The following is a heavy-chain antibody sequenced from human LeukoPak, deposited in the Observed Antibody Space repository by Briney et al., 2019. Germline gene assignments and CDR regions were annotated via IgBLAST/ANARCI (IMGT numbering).Heavy chain of an antibody. Sequence: ASVKVSCKASGYTFTGYYMHWVRQAPGQGLEWMGWINPTSGGTNYAQKFQGRVTMTRDTSISTAYMELSRLRSDDTAVYYCARDLGAATVTTTDDYWGQGTLVTVSS. J-gene: IGHJ4*02. CDR2: INPTSGGT. V-gene: IGHV1-2*02. CDR3: ARDLGAATVTTTDDY. D-gene: IGHD4-17*01. CDR1: GYTFTGYY.